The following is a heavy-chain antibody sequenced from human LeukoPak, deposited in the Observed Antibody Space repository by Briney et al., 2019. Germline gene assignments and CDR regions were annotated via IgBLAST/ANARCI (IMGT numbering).Heavy chain of an antibody. D-gene: IGHD6-6*01. V-gene: IGHV4-59*02. CDR3: AGPSATDFDY. CDR2: IYYSGST. Sequence: PSETLSLTCTVSGGSVSDYYWCWIRQSPGKGLEWIGYIYYSGSTNYNPSLKSRVTISINTSKKQFSLKLSSVTAADTAVYYCAGPSATDFDYWGQGTLVTVSS. CDR1: GGSVSDYY. J-gene: IGHJ4*02.